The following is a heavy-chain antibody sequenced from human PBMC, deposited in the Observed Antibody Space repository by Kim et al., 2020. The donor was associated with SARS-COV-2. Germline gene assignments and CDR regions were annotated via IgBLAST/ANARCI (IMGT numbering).Heavy chain of an antibody. D-gene: IGHD3-3*01. V-gene: IGHV3-23*01. Sequence: KGRFTISRDNSKHTLYLQMNSLSAEDTDVYYCARDDRVTIFGVVKIYGMDVWGQGTTVTVSS. CDR3: ARDDRVTIFGVVKIYGMDV. J-gene: IGHJ6*02.